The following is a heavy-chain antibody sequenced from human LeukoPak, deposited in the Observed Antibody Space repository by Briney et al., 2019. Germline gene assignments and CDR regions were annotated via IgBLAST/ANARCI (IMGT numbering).Heavy chain of an antibody. D-gene: IGHD3-16*01. CDR1: GFTFSRDW. V-gene: IGHV3-74*01. CDR3: ASLLSGGGHALDV. J-gene: IGHJ3*01. Sequence: GGSLRLSFAASGFTFSRDWRHWVRQAPGKGLEWVSRIDSNGGSTTYADPVRGRFTISRDNVKNTLYLQMNSLTAEDTAVYYCASLLSGGGHALDVWGQGTLVTVSS. CDR2: IDSNGGST.